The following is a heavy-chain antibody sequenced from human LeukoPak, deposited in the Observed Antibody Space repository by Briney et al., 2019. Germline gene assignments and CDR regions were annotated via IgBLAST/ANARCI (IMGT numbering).Heavy chain of an antibody. CDR2: ISSSSSYI. CDR3: ARDLGDHNYYYYMDV. J-gene: IGHJ6*03. D-gene: IGHD1-14*01. CDR1: GFTFSSYS. Sequence: PGGSLRLSCAASGFTFSSYSMNWVRQAPGKGLEWVSSISSSSSYIYYADSVKGRFTISRDNAKNSLYLQMNSLRAEDTAVYYCARDLGDHNYYYYMDVWGKGTTVTVSS. V-gene: IGHV3-21*01.